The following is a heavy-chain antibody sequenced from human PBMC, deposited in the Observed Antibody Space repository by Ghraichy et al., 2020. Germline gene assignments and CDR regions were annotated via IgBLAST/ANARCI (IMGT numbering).Heavy chain of an antibody. CDR2: ISKNGDST. V-gene: IGHV3-64D*06. J-gene: IGHJ4*02. Sequence: GGSLRLSCSASGFTFSSYVMHWVRQAPGKGLEYVSAISKNGDSTYYADSVKGRFTISRDSSKNTLYLQMSSLRPEDTAVYYCVKGLSEPGATHDYWGQGTLVTVSS. CDR1: GFTFSSYV. CDR3: VKGLSEPGATHDY. D-gene: IGHD1-14*01.